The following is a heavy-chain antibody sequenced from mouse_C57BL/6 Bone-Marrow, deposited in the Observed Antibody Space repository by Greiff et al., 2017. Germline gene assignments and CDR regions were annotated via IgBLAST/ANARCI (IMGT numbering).Heavy chain of an antibody. Sequence: VKLMESGAELVRPGASVKLSCKASGYTFTSYGISWVKQRTGQGLEWIGEIYPRSGNTYYNEKFKGKATLTADKSSSKAYMELRSLTTEESAVYFCSYYYGSRVYAMDYWGQGTSVTVSS. CDR2: IYPRSGNT. CDR1: GYTFTSYG. V-gene: IGHV1-81*01. J-gene: IGHJ4*01. D-gene: IGHD1-1*01. CDR3: SYYYGSRVYAMDY.